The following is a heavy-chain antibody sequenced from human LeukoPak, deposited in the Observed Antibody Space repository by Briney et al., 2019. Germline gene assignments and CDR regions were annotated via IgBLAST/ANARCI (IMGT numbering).Heavy chain of an antibody. V-gene: IGHV3-21*01. Sequence: GKSLRLSCVASGFTFSSYSTNWVRQAPGKGLEWVSSISNSGASTDYADSVKGRFTISRDNAKNSLYLQMTSLRAEDTAVYYCARESRRYGSGSYPPDYWGRGTLVTVSS. CDR1: GFTFSSYS. CDR2: ISNSGAST. CDR3: ARESRRYGSGSYPPDY. D-gene: IGHD3-10*01. J-gene: IGHJ4*02.